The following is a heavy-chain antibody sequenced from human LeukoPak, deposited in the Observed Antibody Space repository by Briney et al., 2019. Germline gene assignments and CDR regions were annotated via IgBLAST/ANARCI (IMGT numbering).Heavy chain of an antibody. V-gene: IGHV1-18*01. D-gene: IGHD3-22*01. CDR3: ARVHDSSGYIPYDY. CDR2: ISAYNGNT. CDR1: GYTFTSYG. J-gene: IGHJ4*02. Sequence: ASVKVSCKASGYTFTSYGISWVRQAPGQGLEWMGWISAYNGNTNYAQKLQGRVTMATDTSTSTAYMELRSLRSDDTAVYYCARVHDSSGYIPYDYWGQGTLVTVSS.